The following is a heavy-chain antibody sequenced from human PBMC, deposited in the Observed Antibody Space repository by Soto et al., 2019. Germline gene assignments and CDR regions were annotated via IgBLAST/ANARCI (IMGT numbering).Heavy chain of an antibody. V-gene: IGHV1-69*13. CDR3: ARAGRTVVEHYYYYGMDV. D-gene: IGHD2-15*01. Sequence: SVKVSCKASGGTFISYAISWVRQAPGQGLEWMGGIIPIFGTANYAQKFQGRVTITADESTSTAYMELSSLRSEDTAVYYCARAGRTVVEHYYYYGMDVWGQGTTVTVSS. J-gene: IGHJ6*02. CDR1: GGTFISYA. CDR2: IIPIFGTA.